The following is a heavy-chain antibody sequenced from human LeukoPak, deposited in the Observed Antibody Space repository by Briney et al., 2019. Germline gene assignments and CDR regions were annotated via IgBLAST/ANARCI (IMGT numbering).Heavy chain of an antibody. Sequence: SETLSLTCTVSGGSINNYYWNWIRQLAGKGLEWIGRINTSVGTAYNPSLNGRVTMSVDTSKTQFSLKLSSVTAADTAVYYCARDPFRSSFDSWGQGTLVTVSS. CDR3: ARDPFRSSFDS. CDR1: GGSINNYY. V-gene: IGHV4-4*07. CDR2: INTSVGT. D-gene: IGHD1-26*01. J-gene: IGHJ4*02.